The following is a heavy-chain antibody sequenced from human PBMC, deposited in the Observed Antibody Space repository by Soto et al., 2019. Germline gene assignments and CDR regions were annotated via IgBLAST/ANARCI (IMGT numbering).Heavy chain of an antibody. Sequence: QLQLQESGPGLVKPSETLSLTCTVSGGSISSSSYYWGWIRQPPGKGLEWIGSIYYSGSTYYNPCHKRQVPISVDTSKNQFSLKLSSVTAADTAVYYCARLTRVVVVAMGDYFDYWGQGTLVTVSS. CDR3: ARLTRVVVVAMGDYFDY. CDR1: GGSISSSSYY. V-gene: IGHV4-39*01. D-gene: IGHD2-15*01. CDR2: IYYSGST. J-gene: IGHJ4*02.